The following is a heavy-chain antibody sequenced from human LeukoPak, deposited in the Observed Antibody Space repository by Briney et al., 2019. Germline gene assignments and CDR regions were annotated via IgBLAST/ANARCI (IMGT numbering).Heavy chain of an antibody. CDR3: ARDEGVSFDY. CDR1: GFTFSSFN. Sequence: GGSLRLSCAASGFTFSSFNMNWVRQAPGKGLEWVSCISSSSNYIYYADSVKGRITISRDNAKNSLYLQMNSLRAEDTAVYYCARDEGVSFDYWGQGTLVTVSS. CDR2: ISSSSNYI. V-gene: IGHV3-21*01. J-gene: IGHJ4*02.